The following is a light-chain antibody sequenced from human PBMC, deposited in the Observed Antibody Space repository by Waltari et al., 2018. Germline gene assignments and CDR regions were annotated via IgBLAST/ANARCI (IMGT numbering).Light chain of an antibody. CDR2: DAS. CDR3: QKYGSLPAT. CDR1: QSISKY. J-gene: IGKJ1*01. V-gene: IGKV3-20*01. Sequence: IMLTQSPGPLSSSRGERATLSCRASQSISKYLAWYQQKPGQAPRLLIYDASTRATGIPDRFSGSGYGTDFSLTISRLEPEDYAVYYCQKYGSLPATFGRGTKVEIK.